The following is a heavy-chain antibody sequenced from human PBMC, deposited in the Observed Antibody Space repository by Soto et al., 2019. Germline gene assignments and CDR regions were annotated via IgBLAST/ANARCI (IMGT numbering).Heavy chain of an antibody. CDR1: GFTFSSYS. CDR2: ISSSSYI. J-gene: IGHJ3*02. D-gene: IGHD6-19*01. V-gene: IGHV3-21*01. Sequence: EVQLEESGGGLVEPGGSLRLSCGASGFTFSSYSMAWVRQAPGKGLEWVSSISSSSYIYYADSVKGRFTISRDNAKTSLYLQVSSLRAEDTAVYYCARDAKAVAGRGDAFDIWGHGTMVTVSS. CDR3: ARDAKAVAGRGDAFDI.